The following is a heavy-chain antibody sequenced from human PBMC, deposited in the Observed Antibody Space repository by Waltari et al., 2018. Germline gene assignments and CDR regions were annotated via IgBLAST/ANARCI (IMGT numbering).Heavy chain of an antibody. CDR1: GFTFSDYW. CDR3: ARFDSSSRFRPSDL. CDR2: IKKDGSET. D-gene: IGHD3-22*01. Sequence: EAKLMESGGGLVQPGGSLRLTCEASGFTFSDYWMTWVGQAPGKALEWVADIKKDGSETNFVDSVAGRFSISRDNAKNSLFLHMYSLRVDDTAIYYCARFDSSSRFRPSDLWGQGPVVTVSS. J-gene: IGHJ3*01. V-gene: IGHV3-7*01.